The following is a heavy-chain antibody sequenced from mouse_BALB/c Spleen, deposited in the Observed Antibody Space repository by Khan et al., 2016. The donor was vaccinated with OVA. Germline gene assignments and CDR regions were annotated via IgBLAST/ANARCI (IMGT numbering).Heavy chain of an antibody. CDR2: INPKNGGT. V-gene: IGHV1-22*01. J-gene: IGHJ4*01. CDR1: GYTFPEYT. Sequence: VQLQQSGPELVKPGASVKISCKTSGYTFPEYTVHWVKQSLGKSLDWIGVINPKNGGTAYNQKLKGKATLTVDKSSSTAYMEVRSLTSVDSAVYSCTRDAGRYWGQGTSVPVSS. D-gene: IGHD3-3*01. CDR3: TRDAGRY.